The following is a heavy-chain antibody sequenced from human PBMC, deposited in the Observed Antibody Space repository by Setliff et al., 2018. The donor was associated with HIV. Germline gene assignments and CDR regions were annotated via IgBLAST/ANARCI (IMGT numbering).Heavy chain of an antibody. CDR1: GFTFSSYS. CDR2: ISSSSNTI. Sequence: GGSLSLPCAASGFTFSSYSMNWVRQTPGKGLEWISCISSSSNTIYYADSVKGRFTISRDNAKNSLYLQMNSLRAEDTAMYYCARALYRVKQQLVPHFFDYWGQGTLVTVSS. V-gene: IGHV3-48*01. J-gene: IGHJ4*02. CDR3: ARALYRVKQQLVPHFFDY. D-gene: IGHD6-13*01.